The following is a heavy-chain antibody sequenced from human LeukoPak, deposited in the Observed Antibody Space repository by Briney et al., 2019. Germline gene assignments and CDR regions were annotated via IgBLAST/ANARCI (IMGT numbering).Heavy chain of an antibody. V-gene: IGHV4-31*03. J-gene: IGHJ4*02. Sequence: SETLSLTCTVSGGSISSGGYYWSLIRQHPGKGLEWIGYIYYSGSTYYNPSLKSRVTISVDTSKNQFSLKLGSVTAADTAVYYCARASDTAMAVLDYWGQGTLVTVSS. CDR1: GGSISSGGYY. D-gene: IGHD5-18*01. CDR3: ARASDTAMAVLDY. CDR2: IYYSGST.